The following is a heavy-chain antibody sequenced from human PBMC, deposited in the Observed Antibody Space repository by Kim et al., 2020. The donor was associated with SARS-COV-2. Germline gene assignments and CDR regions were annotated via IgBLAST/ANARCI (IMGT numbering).Heavy chain of an antibody. CDR3: AKDYSGSYSKFAY. CDR1: GFTFSSSG. Sequence: GGSLRLSCAASGFTFSSSGMHWVRQAPCKGLEWGAVIWYDASNKYYADSGRGRFTISRDNSKNTLYLQMNSLRAEDTAVYYCAKDYSGSYSKFAYWGQGNLVTVSS. D-gene: IGHD1-26*01. CDR2: IWYDASNK. V-gene: IGHV3-33*06. J-gene: IGHJ4*02.